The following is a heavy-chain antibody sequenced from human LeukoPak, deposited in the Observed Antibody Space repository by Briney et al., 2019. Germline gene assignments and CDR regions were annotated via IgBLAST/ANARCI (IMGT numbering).Heavy chain of an antibody. V-gene: IGHV3-7*04. D-gene: IGHD3-10*01. Sequence: GGSLRLSCEASGFTFSSYAMSWVRQAPGKGLEWVANIKQDGSEKYYVDSVKGRFTISRDHAKNSLYLQMNSLRAEDTAVYYCARVITMVRGALDYWGQGTLVTVSS. CDR2: IKQDGSEK. J-gene: IGHJ4*02. CDR3: ARVITMVRGALDY. CDR1: GFTFSSYA.